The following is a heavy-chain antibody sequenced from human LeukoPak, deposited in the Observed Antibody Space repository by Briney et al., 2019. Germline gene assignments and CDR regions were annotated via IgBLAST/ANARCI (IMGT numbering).Heavy chain of an antibody. Sequence: ASVKVSCKASGYTFTSYGISWVRQAPGQGLEWMGWISAYNGNTNYAQKLQGRVTMTTDTSTSTAYMELRSLRSEDTAVYYCATGFWSGYPLDYWGQGTLVTVSS. D-gene: IGHD3-3*01. CDR2: ISAYNGNT. J-gene: IGHJ4*02. V-gene: IGHV1-18*01. CDR1: GYTFTSYG. CDR3: ATGFWSGYPLDY.